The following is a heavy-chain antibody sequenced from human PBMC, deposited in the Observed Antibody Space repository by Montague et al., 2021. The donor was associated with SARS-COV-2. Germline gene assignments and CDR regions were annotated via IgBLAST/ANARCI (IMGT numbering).Heavy chain of an antibody. V-gene: IGHV3-30-3*01. CDR1: GFTFSSYA. J-gene: IGHJ4*02. CDR2: ISYGGINK. CDR3: ARAGFLGWFTTMFDY. Sequence: SLRLSCAASGFTFSSYAMHWVRQAPGKGLEWVALISYGGINKYYADSVEGRFTIARDNSKNTLYLQMSSLKPEDTAVYYCARAGFLGWFTTMFDYWGQGTLVTVSS. D-gene: IGHD3/OR15-3a*01.